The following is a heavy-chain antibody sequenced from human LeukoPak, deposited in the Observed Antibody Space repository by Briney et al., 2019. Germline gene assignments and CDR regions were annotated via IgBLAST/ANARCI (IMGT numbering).Heavy chain of an antibody. D-gene: IGHD1-1*01. V-gene: IGHV1-8*01. CDR2: MNPNSGNT. J-gene: IGHJ4*02. CDR1: GYTFTSYD. CDR3: ATGLNPYTETDY. Sequence: ASVKVSCKASGYTFTSYDINWVRQATGQGLEWMGWMNPNSGNTGYAQKFQGRVTMTEDTSTDTAYMELSSLRSEDTAVYYCATGLNPYTETDYWGQGTLVTVSS.